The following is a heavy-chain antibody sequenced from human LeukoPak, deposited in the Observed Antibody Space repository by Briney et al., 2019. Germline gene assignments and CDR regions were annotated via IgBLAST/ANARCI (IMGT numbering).Heavy chain of an antibody. CDR1: GFTFSDSA. D-gene: IGHD3-16*02. J-gene: IGHJ3*01. V-gene: IGHV3-23*01. CDR2: ISSSGGNT. CDR3: AKDIQLST. Sequence: GGSLRLSCAASGFTFSDSAMTWVRQVPGKGLEWVSLISSSGGNTYYADSAKGRFTISRDNSKNTLSLQMNSLRVEDTAIYYCAKDIQLSTWGLGTMVTVSS.